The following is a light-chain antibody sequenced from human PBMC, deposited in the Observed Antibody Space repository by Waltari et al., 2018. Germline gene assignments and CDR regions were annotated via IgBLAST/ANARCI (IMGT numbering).Light chain of an antibody. CDR1: SLRSYY. CDR3: HSRDASGVGGT. CDR2: DKN. Sequence: TQDPAVSVAVGQTVRIPCQGDSLRSYYASWDRQRPGQAPILVMYDKNNRPSGVPDRFSGSSSDNTASWTITGAQAEDEAYYYCHSRDASGVGGTFGGGTKLTVL. V-gene: IGLV3-19*01. J-gene: IGLJ2*01.